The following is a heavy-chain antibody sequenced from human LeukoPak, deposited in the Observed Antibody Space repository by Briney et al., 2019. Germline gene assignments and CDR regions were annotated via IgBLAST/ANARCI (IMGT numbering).Heavy chain of an antibody. Sequence: GGSLRLSCAASGFTFSSYAMRWVRQAPGKGLEWVAVISYDGSNKYYADSVKGRFTISRDNSKNTLYLQMNSLRAEDTAVYYCARIKEMATIRYYYGMDVWGQGTTVTVSS. D-gene: IGHD5-24*01. CDR3: ARIKEMATIRYYYGMDV. V-gene: IGHV3-30-3*01. J-gene: IGHJ6*02. CDR1: GFTFSSYA. CDR2: ISYDGSNK.